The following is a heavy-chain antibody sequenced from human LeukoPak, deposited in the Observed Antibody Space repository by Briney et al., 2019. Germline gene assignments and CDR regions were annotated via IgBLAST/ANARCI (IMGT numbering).Heavy chain of an antibody. CDR3: AREEVPHGFDI. Sequence: SETLSLTCAVSGGSIGSYYWSWIRQPPGEGLEWIGYTYYSGSTNYNPSLKSRVTMSLGTSKNQFSLKLSSVTAADTAVYYCAREEVPHGFDIWGQGTMVTVSS. CDR1: GGSIGSYY. CDR2: TYYSGST. J-gene: IGHJ3*02. V-gene: IGHV4-59*01.